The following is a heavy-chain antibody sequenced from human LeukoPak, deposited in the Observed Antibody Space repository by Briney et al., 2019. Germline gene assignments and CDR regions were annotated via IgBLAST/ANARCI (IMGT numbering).Heavy chain of an antibody. CDR3: VHDSGYFAC. J-gene: IGHJ4*02. Sequence: GGSLRLSCAASGFSFSMYWMSWVRQAPGKGLEWVANMNQDGSEKYYEDSVKGRFTISRDNARNSLYLQMNSLRAEDTAVYFCVHDSGYFACWGQGTLVTVSS. CDR2: MNQDGSEK. V-gene: IGHV3-7*01. D-gene: IGHD3-22*01. CDR1: GFSFSMYW.